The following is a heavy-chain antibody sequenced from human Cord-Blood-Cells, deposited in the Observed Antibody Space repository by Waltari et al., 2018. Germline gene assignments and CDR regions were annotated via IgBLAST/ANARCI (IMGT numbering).Heavy chain of an antibody. J-gene: IGHJ6*03. CDR2: MNPNSGNT. Sequence: DINWVRQATGQGLEWMGWMNPNSGNTGYAQKFQGRVTMTRNTSISTAYMELSSLRSEDTAVYYCARRTPEQLYCSSTSCYTYYYYYMDVWGKGTTVTVSS. CDR3: ARRTPEQLYCSSTSCYTYYYYYMDV. D-gene: IGHD2-2*02. CDR1: D. V-gene: IGHV1-8*01.